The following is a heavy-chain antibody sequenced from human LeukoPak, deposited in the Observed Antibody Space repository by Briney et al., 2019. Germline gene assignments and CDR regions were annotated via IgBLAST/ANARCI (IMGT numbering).Heavy chain of an antibody. D-gene: IGHD6-13*01. CDR3: AREPGYSSSWFDY. CDR1: GFTVSSNY. J-gene: IGHJ4*02. Sequence: PGGSLRLSCAASGFTVSSNYMSWVRQAPGKGLEWVSVIYSGGSTYYADSVKGRFTISRDNSKNTLYLQMNSLRAEDTAVYYCAREPGYSSSWFDYWGQGTLVTVSS. CDR2: IYSGGST. V-gene: IGHV3-53*01.